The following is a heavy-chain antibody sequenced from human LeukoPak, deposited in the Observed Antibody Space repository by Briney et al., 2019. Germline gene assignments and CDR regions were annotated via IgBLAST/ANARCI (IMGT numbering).Heavy chain of an antibody. J-gene: IGHJ4*02. CDR1: GGTFSSYA. CDR3: AWGPDGYNWGYFDY. CDR2: IIPIFGIA. V-gene: IGHV1-69*04. Sequence: ASVKVSCKASGGTFSSYAISWVRQAPGQGLEWMGRIIPIFGIANYAQKFQGRVTITADKSTSTAYMELSSLRSEDTAVYYCAWGPDGYNWGYFDYWGQGTLVTVSS. D-gene: IGHD5-24*01.